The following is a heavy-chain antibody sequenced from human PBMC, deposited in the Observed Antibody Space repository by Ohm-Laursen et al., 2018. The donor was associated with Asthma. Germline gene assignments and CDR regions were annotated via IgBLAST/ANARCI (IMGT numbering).Heavy chain of an antibody. V-gene: IGHV3-23*01. CDR3: AKEYYDFWSGYFHDAFDI. D-gene: IGHD3-3*01. J-gene: IGHJ3*02. CDR2: ISGSGGST. CDR1: GFTFSSYA. Sequence: SLRLSCAASGFTFSSYAMSWVRQAPGKGLEWVSAISGSGGSTYYADSVKGRFTISRDNSKNTLYLQMNSLRAEDTAVYYCAKEYYDFWSGYFHDAFDIWGQGTMVTVS.